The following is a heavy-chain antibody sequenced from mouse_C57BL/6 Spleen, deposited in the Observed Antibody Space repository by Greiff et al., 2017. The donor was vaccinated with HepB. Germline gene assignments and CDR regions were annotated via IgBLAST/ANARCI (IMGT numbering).Heavy chain of an antibody. CDR1: GFTFSDYG. J-gene: IGHJ2*01. D-gene: IGHD2-5*01. CDR3: ARAYYSNYDY. Sequence: EVQGVESGGGLVKPGGSLKLSCAASGFTFSDYGMHWVRQAPEKGLEWVAYISSGSSTIYYADTVKGRFTLSRDNAKNTLFLQMTRLRSEDTAMYYCARAYYSNYDYWGQGTTLTVSS. V-gene: IGHV5-17*01. CDR2: ISSGSSTI.